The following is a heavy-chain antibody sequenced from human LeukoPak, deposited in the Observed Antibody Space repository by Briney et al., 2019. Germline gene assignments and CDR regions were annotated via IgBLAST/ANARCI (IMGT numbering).Heavy chain of an antibody. J-gene: IGHJ4*02. D-gene: IGHD3-3*01. CDR2: ISSSSSYI. Sequence: GGSLRLSCAASGFTFSSYSMNWVRQAPGKGLEWVSSISSSSSYIYYADSVKGRFTISRDNAKNSLYLQMNSLRAEDTAVYYCAGLYDFWSGAPGGYWGQGTLVTVSS. CDR1: GFTFSSYS. CDR3: AGLYDFWSGAPGGY. V-gene: IGHV3-21*01.